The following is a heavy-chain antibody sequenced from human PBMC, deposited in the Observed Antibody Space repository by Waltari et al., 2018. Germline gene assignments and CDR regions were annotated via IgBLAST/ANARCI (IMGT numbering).Heavy chain of an antibody. J-gene: IGHJ4*02. V-gene: IGHV5-51*01. D-gene: IGHD5-12*01. CDR3: ARLRVSLAGGYDPLHY. CDR1: GYSFTSYW. CDR2: IYPGDSYT. Sequence: EVQLVQSGAEVKKPGESLKISCKGSGYSFTSYWIGWVRQMPGKGLEWMGIIYPGDSYTRYSPSFQGQVTVSADKSISTAYLQWSSLKASDTAMYYCARLRVSLAGGYDPLHYWGQGTLVTVSS.